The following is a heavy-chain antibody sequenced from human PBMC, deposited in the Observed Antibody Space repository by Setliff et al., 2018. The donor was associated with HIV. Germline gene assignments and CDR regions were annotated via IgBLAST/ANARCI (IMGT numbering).Heavy chain of an antibody. D-gene: IGHD1-26*01. V-gene: IGHV1-18*01. J-gene: IGHJ5*02. CDR2: ISAYTGHT. CDR1: GYSFINYG. CDR3: ARARLQGIVTAVGPRDNCLDP. Sequence: GASLKVSCKASGYSFINYGISWVRQAPGQGPEWMGWISAYTGHTDYAPRLLGRVTMTTDTSTSTAYMELRSLTSDDTAVYYCARARLQGIVTAVGPRDNCLDPWGQGTRVTVSS.